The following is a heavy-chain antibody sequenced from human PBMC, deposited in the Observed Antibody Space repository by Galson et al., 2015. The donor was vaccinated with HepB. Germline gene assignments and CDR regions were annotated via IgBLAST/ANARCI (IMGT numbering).Heavy chain of an antibody. V-gene: IGHV1-18*01. Sequence: SVKVSCKASGYTFTSYGISWVRQAPGQGLEWMGWISAYNGNTNYAQKLQGRVTMTTDTSTSTAYMELSSLRSEDTAVYYCAQVVTPLEVGQKGGMDVWGQGTTVTVSS. CDR1: GYTFTSYG. CDR3: AQVVTPLEVGQKGGMDV. D-gene: IGHD4-23*01. CDR2: ISAYNGNT. J-gene: IGHJ6*02.